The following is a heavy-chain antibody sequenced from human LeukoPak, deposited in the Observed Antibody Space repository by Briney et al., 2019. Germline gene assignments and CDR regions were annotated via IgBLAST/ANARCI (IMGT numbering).Heavy chain of an antibody. D-gene: IGHD2-21*01. V-gene: IGHV3-33*06. Sequence: PGRSLRLSCVASGFTFSSYGMHWVRQAPGKGLEWVAVIWYDGSNKSYGDSVKGRFTISRDNSKNTVYLQMNSLRAGDTAVYYCAKDRRRSGGDYHYYYMDVWGKGTTVTVSS. CDR3: AKDRRRSGGDYHYYYMDV. CDR2: IWYDGSNK. CDR1: GFTFSSYG. J-gene: IGHJ6*03.